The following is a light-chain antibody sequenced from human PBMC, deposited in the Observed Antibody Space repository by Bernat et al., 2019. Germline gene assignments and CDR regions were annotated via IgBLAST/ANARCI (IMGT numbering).Light chain of an antibody. V-gene: IGKV3-20*01. J-gene: IGKJ5*01. CDR2: GAS. Sequence: EIVLTQSPGTLSLSPGERATLSCRASHSVSSSYLAWYQQKPGQAPRLLIHGASSRATGIPDRFSGSGSGTDFTLTISRLELEDFAVYYCQQYGNSPITFGQGTRMEIK. CDR3: QQYGNSPIT. CDR1: HSVSSSY.